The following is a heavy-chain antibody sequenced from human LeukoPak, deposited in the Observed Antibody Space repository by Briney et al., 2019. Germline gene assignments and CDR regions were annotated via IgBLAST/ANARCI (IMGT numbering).Heavy chain of an antibody. CDR2: ISSSSSYI. CDR3: ARAIDSGWYGEGDYYYMDV. J-gene: IGHJ6*03. Sequence: GGSLRLSCVDSGFTFSSLWMHWVRQAPGKGVERVSSISSSSSYIYYADSVKGRFTISRDNAKISLYLQMNSLRADDTAVYYCARAIDSGWYGEGDYYYMDVWGKGTTVTVSS. D-gene: IGHD6-19*01. CDR1: GFTFSSLW. V-gene: IGHV3-21*01.